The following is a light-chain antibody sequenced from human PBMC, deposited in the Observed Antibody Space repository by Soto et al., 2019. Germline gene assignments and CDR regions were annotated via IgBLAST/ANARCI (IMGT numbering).Light chain of an antibody. CDR1: SSDVGGYNY. J-gene: IGLJ2*01. CDR3: QSYDSNLRGVV. V-gene: IGLV2-8*01. Sequence: QSALTQPPSASGSPGQSVTISCTGTSSDVGGYNYVSWYQQHPGKAPKLMIYEVSKRPSGVPDRFSGSKSGNTASLTVSGLQAEDEADYYCQSYDSNLRGVVFGGGTKLTVL. CDR2: EVS.